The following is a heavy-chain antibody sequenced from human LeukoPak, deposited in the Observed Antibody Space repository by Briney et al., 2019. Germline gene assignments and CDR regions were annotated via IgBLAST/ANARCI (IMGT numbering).Heavy chain of an antibody. Sequence: GGSLRLSCAASGFTFSSYAMHWVRQAPGKGLEWVAVISYDGSNKYYADSVKGRFTISRDNSKNTLYLQMNSLRAEDTAVYYCARRYYDFWSGYYTDYYYYMDVWGKGTTVTVSS. J-gene: IGHJ6*03. CDR1: GFTFSSYA. CDR3: ARRYYDFWSGYYTDYYYYMDV. CDR2: ISYDGSNK. D-gene: IGHD3-3*01. V-gene: IGHV3-30*04.